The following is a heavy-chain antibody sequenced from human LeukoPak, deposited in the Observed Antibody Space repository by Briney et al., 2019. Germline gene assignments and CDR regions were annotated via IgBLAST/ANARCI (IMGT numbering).Heavy chain of an antibody. Sequence: GGSLRLSCAASGFTVSSNYMSWVRQAPGKGLEWVSVIYSGGSTYYADSVKGRFTISRDNSKNTLYLQMNSLRAEDTAVYYCARETHYYDSSGYYGAFDYRGQGTLVTVSS. D-gene: IGHD3-22*01. J-gene: IGHJ4*02. CDR3: ARETHYYDSSGYYGAFDY. V-gene: IGHV3-53*01. CDR2: IYSGGST. CDR1: GFTVSSNY.